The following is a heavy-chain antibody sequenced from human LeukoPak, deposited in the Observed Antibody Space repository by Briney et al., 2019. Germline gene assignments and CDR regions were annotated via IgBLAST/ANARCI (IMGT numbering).Heavy chain of an antibody. CDR2: IYYSGST. V-gene: IGHV4-59*12. J-gene: IGHJ6*02. CDR1: GGSISSYY. D-gene: IGHD3-10*01. Sequence: PSETLSLTCTVSGGSISSYYWSWIRQPPGKGLEWIGYIYYSGSTNYNPSLKSRVTISVDTSKNQFSLKLSSVTAVDTAVYYCASPPGGYYGSGSYRDYYYGMDVWGQGTTVTVSS. CDR3: ASPPGGYYGSGSYRDYYYGMDV.